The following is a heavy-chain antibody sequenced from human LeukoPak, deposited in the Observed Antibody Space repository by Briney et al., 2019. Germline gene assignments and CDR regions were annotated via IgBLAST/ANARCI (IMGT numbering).Heavy chain of an antibody. D-gene: IGHD6-19*01. CDR2: IYPGDSET. CDR1: GYRFTNYW. J-gene: IGHJ6*03. Sequence: GGSLKISCKGSGYRFTNYWIGWVRQVPGKGLEWMGSIYPGDSETRYSPSFQGQVTISADKSISTAYLEWSSLKASDTAMYYCARLMAVAGTVPFYYYYYMDVWGKGTTVTISS. CDR3: ARLMAVAGTVPFYYYYYMDV. V-gene: IGHV5-51*01.